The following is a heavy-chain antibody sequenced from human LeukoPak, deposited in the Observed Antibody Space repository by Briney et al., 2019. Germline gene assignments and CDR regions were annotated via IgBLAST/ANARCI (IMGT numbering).Heavy chain of an antibody. CDR2: ISAHNGNT. D-gene: IGHD4-17*01. CDR1: GYTFSGYG. CDR3: ARSAGDYGDYALYFLH. V-gene: IGHV1-18*01. Sequence: ASVKVSCKASGYTFSGYGIAWVRQAPGQGLEWMGWISAHNGNTYHTQNFQGRVTMTTDTSTSTAYMELRRLRSDDTAMYYCARSAGDYGDYALYFLHWGQGTLVTVSS. J-gene: IGHJ1*01.